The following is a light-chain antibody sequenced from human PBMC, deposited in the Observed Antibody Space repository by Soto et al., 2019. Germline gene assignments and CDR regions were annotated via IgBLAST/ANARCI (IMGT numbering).Light chain of an antibody. V-gene: IGKV3-20*01. Sequence: EIVLTQSPGTLSLSPGEGATLSCRASQSVSSSFLAWYQQQPGQAPRLLIYGASSRATGIPDRFSGSGSGTDFTLTISRLEPEDFAVYYCQQYDSSPYTFGQGTKLEIK. CDR2: GAS. CDR3: QQYDSSPYT. CDR1: QSVSSSF. J-gene: IGKJ2*01.